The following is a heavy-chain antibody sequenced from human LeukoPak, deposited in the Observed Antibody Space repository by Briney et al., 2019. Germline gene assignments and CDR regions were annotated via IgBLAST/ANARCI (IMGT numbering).Heavy chain of an antibody. Sequence: GASVKVSCKTSGSTFTGPYMHWVRQAPRQGLEWMGWINPNSGETKFAQRFQGRVTLIRDTAISTVYMDLGGLRSDDTAVYYCARVLFNSGYDYWGQGSLVTVSP. D-gene: IGHD3-9*01. J-gene: IGHJ4*02. V-gene: IGHV1-2*02. CDR2: INPNSGET. CDR1: GSTFTGPY. CDR3: ARVLFNSGYDY.